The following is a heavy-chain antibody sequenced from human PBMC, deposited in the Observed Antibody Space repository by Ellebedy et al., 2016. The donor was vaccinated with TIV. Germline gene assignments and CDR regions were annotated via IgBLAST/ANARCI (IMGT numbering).Heavy chain of an antibody. V-gene: IGHV3-23*01. Sequence: PGGSLRLSCAASGFTFNNFAMNWVRQAPGKGLEWVSSVSDSGDTTYYADSVKGRFTISRENSKKTLNLHMSSLRVEDTAVYYCAKGGVYSYTPWGDWGQGTLVTVSS. CDR2: VSDSGDTT. J-gene: IGHJ4*02. D-gene: IGHD7-27*01. CDR1: GFTFNNFA. CDR3: AKGGVYSYTPWGD.